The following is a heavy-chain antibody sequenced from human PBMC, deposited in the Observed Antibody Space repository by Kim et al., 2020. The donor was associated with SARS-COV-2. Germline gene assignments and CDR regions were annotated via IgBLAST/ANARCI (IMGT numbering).Heavy chain of an antibody. CDR2: INHSGST. J-gene: IGHJ4*02. D-gene: IGHD6-13*01. V-gene: IGHV4-34*01. Sequence: SETLSLTCAVYGGSFSGYYWSWIRQPPGKGLEWIGEINHSGSTNYNPSLKSRVTISVDTSKNQFSLKLSSVTAADTAVYYCARVEQQLPGELDYWGQGTLVTVSS. CDR1: GGSFSGYY. CDR3: ARVEQQLPGELDY.